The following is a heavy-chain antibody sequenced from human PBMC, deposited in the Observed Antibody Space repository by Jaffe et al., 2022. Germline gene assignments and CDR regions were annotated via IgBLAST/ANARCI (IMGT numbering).Heavy chain of an antibody. CDR1: GGTFSSYA. D-gene: IGHD6-13*01. J-gene: IGHJ6*03. Sequence: QVQLVQSGAEVKKPGSSVKVSCKASGGTFSSYAISWVRQAPGQGLEWMGGIIPIFGTANYAQKFQGRVTITTDESTSTAYMELSSLRSEDTAVYYCARDQYSSSPNYYYYYYMDVWGKGTTVTVSS. V-gene: IGHV1-69*05. CDR3: ARDQYSSSPNYYYYYYMDV. CDR2: IIPIFGTA.